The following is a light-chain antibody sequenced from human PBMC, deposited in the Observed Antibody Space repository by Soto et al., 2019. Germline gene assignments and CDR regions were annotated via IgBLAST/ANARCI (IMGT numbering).Light chain of an antibody. CDR3: QQYHNWTIT. J-gene: IGKJ5*01. CDR2: AAS. V-gene: IGKV1-17*01. Sequence: DIQLTHSPSSQSPSVGCRFTITCRASQAIRNDLVWFQQKPGQAPILLIYAASTLQSGVPSRFRGSGSGTEFTLTISSLQSEDFAVYYCQQYHNWTITFGHGTRLEIK. CDR1: QAIRND.